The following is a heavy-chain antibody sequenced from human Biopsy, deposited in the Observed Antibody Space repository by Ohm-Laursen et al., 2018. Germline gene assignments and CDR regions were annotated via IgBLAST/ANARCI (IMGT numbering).Heavy chain of an antibody. CDR2: IIPILHVP. Sequence: SSVKVSCKASGGTLITYAISWVRQAPGQGLEWMGRIIPILHVPTYAQSFQGRVTISADKSTSTAYMELSGLRSEDTAVNYCASLEDRTFDKWGQGTLVTVSS. J-gene: IGHJ4*02. CDR1: GGTLITYA. CDR3: ASLEDRTFDK. V-gene: IGHV1-69*04.